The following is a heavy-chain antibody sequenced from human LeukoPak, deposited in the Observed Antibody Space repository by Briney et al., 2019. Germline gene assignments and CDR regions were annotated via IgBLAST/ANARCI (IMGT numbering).Heavy chain of an antibody. D-gene: IGHD6-19*01. CDR2: ISSSGSTI. CDR1: GFPFSSYE. J-gene: IGHJ4*02. Sequence: QPGGSLRLSCAASGFPFSSYEMNWVRQAPGKGLEWVSYISSSGSTIYYADSVKGRFTISRDNAKNSLYLQMNSLRAEDTAVYYCARRSSGYYFDYWGQGTLVTVSS. CDR3: ARRSSGYYFDY. V-gene: IGHV3-48*03.